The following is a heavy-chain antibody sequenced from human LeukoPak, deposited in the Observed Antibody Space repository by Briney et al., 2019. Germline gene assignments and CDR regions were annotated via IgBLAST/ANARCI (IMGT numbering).Heavy chain of an antibody. CDR2: IYYSGST. J-gene: IGHJ3*02. CDR3: ARWQTYYYDSSGYYVPGSAFDI. V-gene: IGHV4-59*12. Sequence: PSETLSLTCTVSGGSISSYYWSWIRQPPGKGLEWIGYIYYSGSTNYNPSLKSRVTISVDTSKNQFSLKLSSVTAADTAVYYCARWQTYYYDSSGYYVPGSAFDIWGQGTMVTVSS. D-gene: IGHD3-22*01. CDR1: GGSISSYY.